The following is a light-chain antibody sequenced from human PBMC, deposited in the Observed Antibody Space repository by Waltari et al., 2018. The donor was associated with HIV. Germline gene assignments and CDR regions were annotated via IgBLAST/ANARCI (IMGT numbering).Light chain of an antibody. CDR1: QSVLYNSNNKNY. J-gene: IGKJ2*03. CDR3: QQYYSTLYS. CDR2: WAS. V-gene: IGKV4-1*01. Sequence: DIVMTQSPDSLAVSLGERVTINCKSSQSVLYNSNNKNYLAWYQQKPRQPPKLLIYWASTRESGVTDRFSGSGSGTDFTLTISSLQAEDVAVYYCQQYYSTLYSFGQGTKLEIK.